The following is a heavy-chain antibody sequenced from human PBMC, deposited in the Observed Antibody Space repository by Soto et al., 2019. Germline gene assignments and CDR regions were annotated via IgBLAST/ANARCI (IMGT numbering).Heavy chain of an antibody. Sequence: EVQLVESGGGLVKPGGSLRLSCAASGFTFSNAWMNWVRQAPGKGLEWVGRIKSKTYGGTTDYAAPVKGRFTISRDDSKNTLYLQMNSLKTEDTAVYYWIVRYPYYFDYWGQGTLVTVSS. CDR1: GFTFSNAW. CDR3: IVRYPYYFDY. J-gene: IGHJ4*02. CDR2: IKSKTYGGTT. V-gene: IGHV3-15*07. D-gene: IGHD2-21*01.